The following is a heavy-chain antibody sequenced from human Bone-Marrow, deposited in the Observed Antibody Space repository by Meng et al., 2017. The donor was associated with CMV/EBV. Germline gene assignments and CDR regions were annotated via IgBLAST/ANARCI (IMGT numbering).Heavy chain of an antibody. J-gene: IGHJ1*01. CDR3: ARQGGVAAAGLYF. CDR1: GFPFSGYW. Sequence: GESLKISCAASGFPFSGYWMTWIRQTPGKGLEWVANIKPDATETYDVDSVKGRFTISRDNAKNSLYLQMNSLRVEDTALYYCARQGGVAAAGLYFWGQGTRVTVSS. D-gene: IGHD6-13*01. CDR2: IKPDATET. V-gene: IGHV3-7*01.